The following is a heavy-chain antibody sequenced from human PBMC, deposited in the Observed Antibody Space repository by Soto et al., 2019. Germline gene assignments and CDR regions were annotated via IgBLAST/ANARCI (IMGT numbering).Heavy chain of an antibody. CDR3: VGRDTSGFLRYFDN. CDR1: GGTFSSFINYP. Sequence: SVKVSCKSSGGTFSSFINYPINWVRQAPGQGLDWMGGIVPNVGTVNYAQKFRGKVTITPDKSTGTAYMELSSLRSEDTALYYGVGRDTSGFLRYFDNWGQGTQLTVSS. D-gene: IGHD3-3*01. CDR2: IVPNVGTV. J-gene: IGHJ4*02. V-gene: IGHV1-69*06.